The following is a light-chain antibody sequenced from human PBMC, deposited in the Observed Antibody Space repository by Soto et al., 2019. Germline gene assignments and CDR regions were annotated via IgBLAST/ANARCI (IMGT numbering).Light chain of an antibody. V-gene: IGKV3-11*01. CDR3: QQRSTWPPIT. J-gene: IGKJ5*01. CDR2: DVS. Sequence: EIVLTQSPATLSLSPGERATLSCRASQSVSSYLAWYQQTPGQPPRLLLYDVSTRATGIPARFSGSGSGTDFTRTISSLEPEDFAVYYCQQRSTWPPITFGQGTRLEIK. CDR1: QSVSSY.